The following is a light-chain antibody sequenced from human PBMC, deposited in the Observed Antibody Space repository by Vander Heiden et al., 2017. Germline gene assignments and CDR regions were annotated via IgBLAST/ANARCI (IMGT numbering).Light chain of an antibody. J-gene: IGKJ2*01. V-gene: IGKV1-33*01. Sequence: DIQMTQSPSSLSASVGDRVTITCQASQDISNYLNWYQQKPGKAPKLLIYDASNLETAVPSTFSGSRSGTDFTFTISSLQPEDLTTYYCLLYANLPYTFGQGTKLEIK. CDR3: LLYANLPYT. CDR1: QDISNY. CDR2: DAS.